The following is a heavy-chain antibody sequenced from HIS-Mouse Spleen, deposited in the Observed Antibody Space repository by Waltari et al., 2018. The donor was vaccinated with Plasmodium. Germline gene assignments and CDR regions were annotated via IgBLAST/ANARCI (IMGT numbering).Heavy chain of an antibody. V-gene: IGHV4-39*01. D-gene: IGHD1-26*01. CDR1: GGSVSSSSYY. CDR2: IYYSGST. CDR3: ARRGGSYYYFDY. J-gene: IGHJ4*02. Sequence: QLQLQESGPGLVKPSETLSLTYTVSGGSVSSSSYYWGWIRQHPGKGLEWIGSIYYSGSTYYNPSLKSRVTISVDTSKNQFSLKLSSVTAADTAVYYCARRGGSYYYFDYWGQGTLVTVSS.